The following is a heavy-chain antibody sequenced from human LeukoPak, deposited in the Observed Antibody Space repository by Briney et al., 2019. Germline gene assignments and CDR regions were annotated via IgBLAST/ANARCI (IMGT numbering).Heavy chain of an antibody. CDR1: GGSFSGYY. CDR2: INHSGST. V-gene: IGHV4-34*01. Sequence: PSETLSLTCAVYGGSFSGYYWSWIRQPPGKGLEWIGEINHSGSTNYNPSLKSRVTISVDTSKNQCSLKLSSVTAADTAVYYCASSRGFWSGLHDHWGQGTLVTASS. D-gene: IGHD3-3*01. J-gene: IGHJ4*02. CDR3: ASSRGFWSGLHDH.